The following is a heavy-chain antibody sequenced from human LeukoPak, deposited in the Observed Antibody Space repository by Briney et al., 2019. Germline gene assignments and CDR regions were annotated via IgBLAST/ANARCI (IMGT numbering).Heavy chain of an antibody. V-gene: IGHV3-15*01. J-gene: IGHJ2*01. CDR1: GFTFKYAW. CDR2: IKSKIDGETT. Sequence: KSGGSLRLSCAVSGFTFKYAWMTSVRQAPGKGLEWVGRIKSKIDGETTDYAAPVKGRFTISRDDSKNTPYLQMNSLKTEDTAVYYCSSRITGQQKDWYFDLWGRGTLLTVSS. CDR3: SSRITGQQKDWYFDL. D-gene: IGHD1-14*01.